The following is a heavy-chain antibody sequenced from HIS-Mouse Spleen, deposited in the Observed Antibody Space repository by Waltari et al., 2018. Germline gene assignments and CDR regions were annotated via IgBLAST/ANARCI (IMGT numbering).Heavy chain of an antibody. CDR1: GGSISSYY. D-gene: IGHD3-3*01. J-gene: IGHJ3*02. CDR2: IYTSGSN. V-gene: IGHV4-4*07. Sequence: QVQLQESGPGLVKPSETLSLTCTVSGGSISSYYWSWIRQPAGKGLEWIGRIYTSGSNNYNPSLKSRVTMSVEPSRNQFSLKLSSVTAADTAVYYCARDFHDFWSGYYGGDKKHDAFDIWGQGTMVTVSS. CDR3: ARDFHDFWSGYYGGDKKHDAFDI.